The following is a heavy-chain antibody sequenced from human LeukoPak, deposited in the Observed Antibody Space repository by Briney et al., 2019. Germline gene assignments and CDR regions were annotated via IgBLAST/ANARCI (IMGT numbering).Heavy chain of an antibody. CDR2: ISNNGGYT. CDR1: GFTFSSSA. V-gene: IGHV3-23*01. Sequence: PGGSLRLSCAASGFTFSSSAMSWVRQAPGKGLEWVSAISNNGGYTYYADSVKGRFTISRDNSKNTLYLQMNSLRAEDTAVYYCAKDPLRSWSALGYFDYWGQGTLVTVSS. J-gene: IGHJ4*02. D-gene: IGHD3-3*01. CDR3: AKDPLRSWSALGYFDY.